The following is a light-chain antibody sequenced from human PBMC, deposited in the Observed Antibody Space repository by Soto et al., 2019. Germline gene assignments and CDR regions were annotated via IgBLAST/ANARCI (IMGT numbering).Light chain of an antibody. J-gene: IGKJ2*01. CDR2: GAY. V-gene: IGKV3-15*01. Sequence: EILMTQSPATLSVSPGERVTLSCRASQSIDANLAWYQHKPGQAPRLLVYGAYTRATGIPARFSGSRSGTEFTLTISRLQSEDLAIYFCQQYKNWPPYTFGQGTKLEIK. CDR3: QQYKNWPPYT. CDR1: QSIDAN.